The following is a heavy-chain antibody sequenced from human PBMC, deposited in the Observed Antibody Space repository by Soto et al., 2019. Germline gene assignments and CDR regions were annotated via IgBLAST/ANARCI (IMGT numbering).Heavy chain of an antibody. CDR2: IWYDGSNK. CDR3: AREIGSAAAGSP. Sequence: PGGSLRLSFAASGFTFSRDCMHWVRQAPGKGLEWVAVIWYDGSNKYYADSVKGRFTISRDNSKNTLCLQMNSLRAEDTAVYYCAREIGSAAAGSPWGQGTLVTVSS. J-gene: IGHJ5*02. D-gene: IGHD6-13*01. CDR1: GFTFSRDC. V-gene: IGHV3-33*01.